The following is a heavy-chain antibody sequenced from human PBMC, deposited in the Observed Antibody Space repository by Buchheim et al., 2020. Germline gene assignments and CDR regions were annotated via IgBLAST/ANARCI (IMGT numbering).Heavy chain of an antibody. Sequence: EVQLVESGGGLVQPGGSLRLSCAASGFTFSSYEMNWVRQAPGKGLEWVSYISGSGSTIYYADSVKGRFTISRDNAKNSLYLQMNSLRAEDTAVYYCAREVFGGDSSGYYYGMDVWGQGTT. V-gene: IGHV3-48*03. CDR3: AREVFGGDSSGYYYGMDV. CDR2: ISGSGSTI. D-gene: IGHD3-22*01. J-gene: IGHJ6*02. CDR1: GFTFSSYE.